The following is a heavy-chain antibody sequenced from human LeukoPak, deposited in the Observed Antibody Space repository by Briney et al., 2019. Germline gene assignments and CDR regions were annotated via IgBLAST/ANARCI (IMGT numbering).Heavy chain of an antibody. CDR3: ARGVVPNLMDYFDH. V-gene: IGHV1-69*06. D-gene: IGHD2-15*01. CDR1: ACPLNMYA. J-gene: IGHJ4*02. Sequence: GPSVKIACKTSACPLNMYAISWVRQATGQGLEWMGGIIPFSGTPKYAQKFQGRITITADKSTTTAYIELSSLRSEDTAIYYCARGVVPNLMDYFDHWGQGTLVTVSS. CDR2: IIPFSGTP.